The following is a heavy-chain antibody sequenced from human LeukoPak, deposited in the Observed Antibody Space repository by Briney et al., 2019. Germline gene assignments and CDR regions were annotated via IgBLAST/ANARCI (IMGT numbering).Heavy chain of an antibody. CDR1: GYTFTSYA. D-gene: IGHD6-19*01. Sequence: ASVKVSCKASGYTFTSYAMHWVRQAPGQRLEWMGWINAGNGNTKYSQKFQGRVTITRDTSASAAYMELSSLRSEDTAVYYCARGDSSGWYGYWGQGTLVTVSS. J-gene: IGHJ4*02. V-gene: IGHV1-3*01. CDR3: ARGDSSGWYGY. CDR2: INAGNGNT.